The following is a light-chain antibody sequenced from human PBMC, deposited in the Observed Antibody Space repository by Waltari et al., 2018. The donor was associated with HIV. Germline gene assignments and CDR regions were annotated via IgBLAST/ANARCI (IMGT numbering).Light chain of an antibody. Sequence: EVVMTQSPATLSVSLGARATLSCRASQSINSHLARYQHNPGQAPRLLFYGASTRATGVPARFIGSGSGTDFTLTISGLQSEDFAVYYCQQYNHWPPYTFGQGTKLEIK. CDR1: QSINSH. V-gene: IGKV3-15*01. J-gene: IGKJ2*01. CDR2: GAS. CDR3: QQYNHWPPYT.